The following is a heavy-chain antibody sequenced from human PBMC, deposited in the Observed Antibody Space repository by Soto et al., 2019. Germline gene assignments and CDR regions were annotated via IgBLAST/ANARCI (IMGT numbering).Heavy chain of an antibody. V-gene: IGHV4-34*01. D-gene: IGHD1-26*01. CDR3: ARGSGSYYVSFDY. J-gene: IGHJ4*02. Sequence: QVQLQQWGAGLLKPSETLSLTCAVYGGSFSGYYWSWIRQPPGKGLEWIGEINHSGSTNYNPSLKSRVTISVDTSKNQCSLKLSSVTAADTAVYYCARGSGSYYVSFDYWGQGTLVTVSS. CDR1: GGSFSGYY. CDR2: INHSGST.